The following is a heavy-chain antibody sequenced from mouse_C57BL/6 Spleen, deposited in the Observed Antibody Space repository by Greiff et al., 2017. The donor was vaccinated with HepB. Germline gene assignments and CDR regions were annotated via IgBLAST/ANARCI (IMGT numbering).Heavy chain of an antibody. Sequence: VQLKESGGGLVKPGGSLKLSCAASGFTFSDYGMHWVRQAPEKGLEWVAYISSGSSTIYYADTVKGRFTISRDNAKNTLFLQMTSLRSEDTAMYYCARSNWDDYYAMDYWGQGTSVTVSS. CDR3: ARSNWDDYYAMDY. J-gene: IGHJ4*01. CDR2: ISSGSSTI. D-gene: IGHD4-1*01. CDR1: GFTFSDYG. V-gene: IGHV5-17*01.